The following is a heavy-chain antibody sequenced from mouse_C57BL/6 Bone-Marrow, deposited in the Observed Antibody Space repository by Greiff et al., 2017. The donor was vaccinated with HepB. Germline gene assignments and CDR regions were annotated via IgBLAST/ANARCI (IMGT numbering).Heavy chain of an antibody. CDR2: ISNGGGST. V-gene: IGHV5-12*01. Sequence: EVMLVESGGGLVQPGGSLKLSCAASGFTFSDYYMYWVRQTPEKRLEWVAYISNGGGSTYYPDTVKGRFTISRDNAKNTLYLQMSRLKSEDTAMYYCARQTVVATRYFDVWGTGTTVTVSS. D-gene: IGHD1-1*01. CDR3: ARQTVVATRYFDV. J-gene: IGHJ1*03. CDR1: GFTFSDYY.